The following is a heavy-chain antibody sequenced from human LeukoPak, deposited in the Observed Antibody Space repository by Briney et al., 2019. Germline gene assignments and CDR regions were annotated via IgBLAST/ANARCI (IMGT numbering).Heavy chain of an antibody. D-gene: IGHD3-3*01. CDR2: INPSGGGT. CDR3: ARALSADDAFDI. J-gene: IGHJ3*02. V-gene: IGHV1-46*01. Sequence: ASVKVSCKASGYTFTNHYMHWVRQAPGQGLEWMGIINPSGGGTSYAQKFQGRVTMTRDMSTSTVYMELSSLRSEDTAVYYCARALSADDAFDIWGQGTMVTVSS. CDR1: GYTFTNHY.